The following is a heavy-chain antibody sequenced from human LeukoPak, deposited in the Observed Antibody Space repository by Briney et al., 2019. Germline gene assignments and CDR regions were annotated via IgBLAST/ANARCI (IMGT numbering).Heavy chain of an antibody. CDR1: EITFRIYA. CDR2: INGSGSMT. Sequence: PGGSLRLSCAGSEITFRIYAMTWVRQAPGKGLEWVSAINGSGSMTYYADSVKGRFTNSRDKTNNTLYLQMNSLRAEDTALYYCAKTGDYFDSTDYYRRDAFDIWGQGTMVTVSS. J-gene: IGHJ3*02. V-gene: IGHV3-23*01. CDR3: AKTGDYFDSTDYYRRDAFDI. D-gene: IGHD3-22*01.